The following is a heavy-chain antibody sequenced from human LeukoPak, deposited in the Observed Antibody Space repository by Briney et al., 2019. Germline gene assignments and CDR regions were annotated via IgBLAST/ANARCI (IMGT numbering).Heavy chain of an antibody. CDR2: ISASNGNT. CDR1: GFTFANYA. CDR3: AKDLSYGFDY. Sequence: GGSLRLSCTASGFTFANYAMSWVRQAPGKGLEWVSAISASNGNTYYAAPVKGRFTISRDNSKNTLYLQMNSLRADDTAVYHCAKDLSYGFDYWGQGTLVTVSS. V-gene: IGHV3-23*01. D-gene: IGHD5-18*01. J-gene: IGHJ4*02.